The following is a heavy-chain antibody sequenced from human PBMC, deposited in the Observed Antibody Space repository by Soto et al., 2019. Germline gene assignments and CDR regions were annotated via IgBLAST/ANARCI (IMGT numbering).Heavy chain of an antibody. Sequence: ASVKVSCKASGYTFTSYGISWVRQAPGQGLEWMGWISAYNGNTNYAQKLQGRVTMTTDTSTSTAYMELRSLRSDDTAVYYCARDHDSSSWYPNWFDPWGQGTLVTRLL. CDR3: ARDHDSSSWYPNWFDP. D-gene: IGHD6-13*01. CDR2: ISAYNGNT. V-gene: IGHV1-18*04. J-gene: IGHJ5*02. CDR1: GYTFTSYG.